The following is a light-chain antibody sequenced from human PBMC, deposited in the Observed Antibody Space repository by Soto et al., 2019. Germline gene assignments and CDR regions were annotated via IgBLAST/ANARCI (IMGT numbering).Light chain of an antibody. CDR2: TAS. CDR1: QGISRY. CDR3: QQLHSYPFT. J-gene: IGKJ5*01. Sequence: DIQMTQSPSTLSASVGDRVTITCRASQGISRYLAWYQQKPGTAPRLLISTASTLQTGVPSSFSGSGSGTEFSLTISSLQPEDFATYFCQQLHSYPFTFGQGTLLEIK. V-gene: IGKV1-9*01.